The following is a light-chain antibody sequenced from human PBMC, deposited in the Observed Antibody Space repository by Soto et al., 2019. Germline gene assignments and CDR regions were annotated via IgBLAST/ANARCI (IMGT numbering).Light chain of an antibody. CDR3: QLRSNWPPGFT. CDR1: QSASSY. J-gene: IGKJ3*01. Sequence: EIVLTQSPATLSLSPGERATLSCRASQSASSYLAWYQQKPGQAPRLLVYDTSNRATGIPARFSGSGSGTDFTLTISSLEPEDFAIYYCQLRSNWPPGFTFGPGTKVDIK. CDR2: DTS. V-gene: IGKV3-11*01.